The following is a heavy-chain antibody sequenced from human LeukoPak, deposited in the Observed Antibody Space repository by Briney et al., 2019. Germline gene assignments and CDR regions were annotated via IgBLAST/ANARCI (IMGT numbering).Heavy chain of an antibody. CDR3: ARGLGYCTSTTCLLPFDY. CDR1: GFTVSTYY. V-gene: IGHV3-53*01. J-gene: IGHJ4*02. Sequence: GGSLRLSCAASGFTVSTYYMTWVRQAPGKGLECVSVIYSGGSKYYADSVKGRFTVSRDNSKNTLYLQMNSLRAEDTAMYYCARGLGYCTSTTCLLPFDYWGQGTLVTVSS. D-gene: IGHD2-2*01. CDR2: IYSGGSK.